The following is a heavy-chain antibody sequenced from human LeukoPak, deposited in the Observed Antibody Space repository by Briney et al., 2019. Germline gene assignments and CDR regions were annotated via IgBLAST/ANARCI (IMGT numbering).Heavy chain of an antibody. J-gene: IGHJ4*02. CDR1: GYTFASYW. D-gene: IGHD5-12*01. V-gene: IGHV5-51*01. CDR3: ARIRGDVASIWLDY. CDR2: IYPGDSDT. Sequence: GESLKISCKGSGYTFASYWIAWVRQMPGKGLEWMGIIYPGDSDTRYSPSFQGQVTISADKSTITTYLQWSSLKASDTAMYYCARIRGDVASIWLDYWGQGTLVTVSS.